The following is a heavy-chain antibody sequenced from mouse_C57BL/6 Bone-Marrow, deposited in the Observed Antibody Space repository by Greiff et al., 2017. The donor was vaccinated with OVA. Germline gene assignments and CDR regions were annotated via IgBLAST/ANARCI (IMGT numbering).Heavy chain of an antibody. Sequence: EVLLVESGGGLVQPKGSLKLSCAASGFTFNTYAMHWVRQAPGQGLEWVARISSTSSNYATYYADSVKDRFTISRDDSQSMLYLQMNNLKTEDTAMYYCVREGIYRDYWGQGTTLTVSS. D-gene: IGHD2-1*01. CDR3: VREGIYRDY. CDR1: GFTFNTYA. J-gene: IGHJ2*01. CDR2: ISSTSSNYAT. V-gene: IGHV10-3*01.